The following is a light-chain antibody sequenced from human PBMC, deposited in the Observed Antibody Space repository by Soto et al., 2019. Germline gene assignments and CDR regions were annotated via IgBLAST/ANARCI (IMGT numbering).Light chain of an antibody. J-gene: IGKJ3*01. V-gene: IGKV1-33*01. CDR1: HDITSF. CDR3: QHCDYLPI. Sequence: DIQMPQSPSSLSASVGDRVTITCQASHDITSFLKWYQHKPRRAPKLVIYDASILEAGVPTRFSGSGSGTHFPFTISSLQSEDVATYYCQHCDYLPIFGPGTTVDFK. CDR2: DAS.